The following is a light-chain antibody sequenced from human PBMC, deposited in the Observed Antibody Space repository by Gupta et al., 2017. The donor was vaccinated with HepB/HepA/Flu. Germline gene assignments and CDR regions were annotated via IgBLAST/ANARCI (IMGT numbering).Light chain of an antibody. CDR2: EVS. Sequence: SALNQPASVSGSPGRSITIHCTRTSSDVGSYNLVSWYQQHPGKAPKLMIDEVSKRPSGVSNRFSGSKSGNTASLTISGLQAEDEADYYCCSYAGSSTLVFGGGTKLTVL. CDR1: SSDVGSYNL. J-gene: IGLJ2*01. V-gene: IGLV2-23*02. CDR3: CSYAGSSTLV.